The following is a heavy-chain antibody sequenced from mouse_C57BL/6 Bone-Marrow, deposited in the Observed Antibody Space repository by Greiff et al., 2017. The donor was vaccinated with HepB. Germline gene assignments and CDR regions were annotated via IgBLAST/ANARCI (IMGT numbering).Heavy chain of an antibody. Sequence: DVKLQESGGGLVQPGGSLKLSCAASGFTFSDYYMYWVRQTPEKRLEWVAYISNGGGSTYYPDTVKGRFTISRDNAKNTLYLQMSRLKSEDTAMYYCARHTYYSSLYAMDYWGQGTSVTVSS. V-gene: IGHV5-12*01. CDR1: GFTFSDYY. CDR3: ARHTYYSSLYAMDY. CDR2: ISNGGGST. J-gene: IGHJ4*01. D-gene: IGHD2-5*01.